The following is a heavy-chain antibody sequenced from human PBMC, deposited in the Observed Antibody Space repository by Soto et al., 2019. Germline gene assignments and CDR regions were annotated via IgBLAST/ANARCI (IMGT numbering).Heavy chain of an antibody. CDR2: ISSNGGST. D-gene: IGHD3-10*01. J-gene: IGHJ3*02. CDR1: GFTFSSYA. V-gene: IGHV3-64*01. Sequence: EVQLVESGGGLVQPGGSLRLSCAASGFTFSSYAMHWVRQAPGKGLEYVSAISSNGGSTYYANSVKGRLTISRDNSKKTRYLQMGSLRAEDMAVYYCARQEGSGRDYFTNHGAFDIWGQGTMVTVSS. CDR3: ARQEGSGRDYFTNHGAFDI.